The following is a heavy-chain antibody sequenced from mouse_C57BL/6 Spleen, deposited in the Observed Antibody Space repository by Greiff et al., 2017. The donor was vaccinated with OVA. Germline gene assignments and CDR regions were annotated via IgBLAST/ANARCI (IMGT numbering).Heavy chain of an antibody. D-gene: IGHD2-4*01. CDR3: ARSGYDYPWFAY. CDR2: IYPGDGDT. V-gene: IGHV1-82*01. CDR1: GYAFSSSW. Sequence: VKLQESGPELVKPGASVKISCKASGYAFSSSWMNWVKQRPGKGLEWIGRIYPGDGDTNYNGKFKGKATLTADKSSSTAYMQLSSLTSEDSAVYFCARSGYDYPWFAYWGQGTLVTVSA. J-gene: IGHJ3*01.